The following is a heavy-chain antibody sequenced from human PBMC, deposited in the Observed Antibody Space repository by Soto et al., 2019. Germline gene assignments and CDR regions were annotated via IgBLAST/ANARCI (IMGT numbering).Heavy chain of an antibody. V-gene: IGHV4-31*03. CDR1: GGSISSGGYY. CDR2: IYYSGST. CDR3: ARWGRWNDPQIIDY. J-gene: IGHJ4*02. D-gene: IGHD1-1*01. Sequence: QVQLQESGPGLVKPSQTLSLTCTVSGGSISSGGYYWSWIRQHPGKGLEWIGYIYYSGSTYYNPSLKSRVTLSVDTSKNQFSLKLSSVTAADTAVYYCARWGRWNDPQIIDYWGQGTLVTVSS.